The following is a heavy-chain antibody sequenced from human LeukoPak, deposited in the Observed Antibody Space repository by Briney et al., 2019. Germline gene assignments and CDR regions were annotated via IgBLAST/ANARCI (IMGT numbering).Heavy chain of an antibody. CDR1: GFTFSSYA. CDR2: ISYDGSNK. J-gene: IGHJ6*03. Sequence: GGSLRLSCAASGFTFSSYAMHWVRQAPGKGLEWVAVISYDGSNKYYAESVKGRFTISRDKSKNTLYLQMNSLRAEDTAGYYCARTYSSFLDYYYYMDVWGKGGTVTVSS. D-gene: IGHD6-6*01. V-gene: IGHV3-30*04. CDR3: ARTYSSFLDYYYYMDV.